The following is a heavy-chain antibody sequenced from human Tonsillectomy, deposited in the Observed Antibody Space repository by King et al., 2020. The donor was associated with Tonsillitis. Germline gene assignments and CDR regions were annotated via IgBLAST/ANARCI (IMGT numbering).Heavy chain of an antibody. CDR1: GGSMTNTNYY. D-gene: IGHD6-13*01. V-gene: IGHV4-39*01. J-gene: IGHJ4*02. CDR2: IYYSGDT. CDR3: ARHVPGPAVLNS. Sequence: QLQESGPGLVKPSETLSLTCTVSGGSMTNTNYYWGWIRQPPGKGLEWIGSIYYSGDTYYNPSLKRRVTISEDTTKNQFSLKLGSVTAADTAVYHWARHVPGPAVLNSWGQGTLVTVSS.